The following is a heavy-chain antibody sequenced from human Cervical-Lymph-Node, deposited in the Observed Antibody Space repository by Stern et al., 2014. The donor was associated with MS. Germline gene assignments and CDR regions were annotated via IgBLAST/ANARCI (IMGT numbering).Heavy chain of an antibody. CDR1: GFTVSRDC. J-gene: IGHJ4*02. D-gene: IGHD1-1*01. CDR3: ARDTSSPERSDW. CDR2: ITNVGST. Sequence: EVQLVESGGGVIQPGGSLRLSCTASGFTVSRDCMTWVRQAPGKGLGWFSLITNVGSTFYTDAVKGRFTISIDDSKNTVYLHMTSLRAEDTAMYYCARDTSSPERSDWWGQGTLVTVSS. V-gene: IGHV3-53*01.